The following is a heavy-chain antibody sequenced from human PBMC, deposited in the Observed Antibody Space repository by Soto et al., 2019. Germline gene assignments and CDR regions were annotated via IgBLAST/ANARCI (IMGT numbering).Heavy chain of an antibody. J-gene: IGHJ6*02. CDR1: GGSISSSNW. CDR2: IYHSGST. CDR3: ARDQRNVTYYDFWSGYHNEALGYYYYYYGMDV. V-gene: IGHV4-4*02. D-gene: IGHD3-3*01. Sequence: SETLSLTCAVSGGSISSSNWWSWVRQPPGKGLEWIGEIYHSGSTNYNPSLKSRVTISVDKSKNQFSLKLSSVTAADTAVYYCARDQRNVTYYDFWSGYHNEALGYYYYYYGMDVWGQGTTVPVSS.